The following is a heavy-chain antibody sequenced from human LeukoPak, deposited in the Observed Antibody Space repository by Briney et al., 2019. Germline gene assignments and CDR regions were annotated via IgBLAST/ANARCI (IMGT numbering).Heavy chain of an antibody. CDR1: GGSISSSSYY. D-gene: IGHD3-3*01. V-gene: IGHV4-39*01. CDR3: ARRPLRTIFGVFYNWFDP. Sequence: SETLSLTCTVSGGSISSSSYYWGWIRQPPGKGLEWIGSIYYSGSTYYNPSLKSRVTISVDTSKNQFSLKLSSVTAADTAVYYCARRPLRTIFGVFYNWFDPWGQGTLVTVSS. CDR2: IYYSGST. J-gene: IGHJ5*02.